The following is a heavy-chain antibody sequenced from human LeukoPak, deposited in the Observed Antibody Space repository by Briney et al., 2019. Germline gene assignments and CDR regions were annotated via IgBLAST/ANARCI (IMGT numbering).Heavy chain of an antibody. Sequence: SETLSLTCAVYGGSFSGYYWSWIRQPPGKGLEWIGEINHSGSTNYNPSLKSRVTISVDTSKNQFSLKLSSVTAADTAVYYCARGPRCTNGVCYTEYFDYWGQGTPVTVSS. CDR2: INHSGST. D-gene: IGHD2-8*01. V-gene: IGHV4-34*01. CDR3: ARGPRCTNGVCYTEYFDY. J-gene: IGHJ4*02. CDR1: GGSFSGYY.